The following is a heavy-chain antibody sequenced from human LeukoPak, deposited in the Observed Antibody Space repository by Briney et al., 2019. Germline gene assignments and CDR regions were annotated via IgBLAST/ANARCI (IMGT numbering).Heavy chain of an antibody. CDR1: RCTFSGYA. CDR2: ISYDGSNK. D-gene: IGHD3-10*01. V-gene: IGHV3-30-3*01. Sequence: GRSLRLSCAASRCTFSGYAMHWVRQAPGKGLEWVAVISYDGSNKYYADSVKGRFTISRDNSKNTLYLQMNSLRAEDTAVYYCARENSGYYYGMDVWGQGTTVTVSS. J-gene: IGHJ6*02. CDR3: ARENSGYYYGMDV.